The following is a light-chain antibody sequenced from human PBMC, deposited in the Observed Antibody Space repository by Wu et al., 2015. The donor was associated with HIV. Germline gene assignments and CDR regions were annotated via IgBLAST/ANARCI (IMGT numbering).Light chain of an antibody. CDR1: QSVTDNY. CDR3: QQYINSPLT. J-gene: IGKJ2*01. CDR2: GAS. V-gene: IGKV3-20*01. Sequence: NALTQSPGTLALSPGESATLSCRASQSVTDNYLAWYQQKPGQAPRLLMFGASTRATGIPDRFSGSGSGTVFTLTISRLEPEDFAVYYCQQYINSPLTFGQGTKLEIK.